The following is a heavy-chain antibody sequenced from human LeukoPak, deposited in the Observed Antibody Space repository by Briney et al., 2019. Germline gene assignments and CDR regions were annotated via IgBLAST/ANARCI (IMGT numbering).Heavy chain of an antibody. D-gene: IGHD2-15*01. CDR2: ISSSSSYI. V-gene: IGHV3-21*01. Sequence: PGGSLRLSCAASGFTFSSYSMNWVRLAPGKGLEWFSSISSSSSYIYYADSVKGRFTISRDNAKNSLYLQMNSLRAEDTAVYYCARVSVVVAAYAFDIWGQGTIVTVSS. J-gene: IGHJ3*02. CDR3: ARVSVVVAAYAFDI. CDR1: GFTFSSYS.